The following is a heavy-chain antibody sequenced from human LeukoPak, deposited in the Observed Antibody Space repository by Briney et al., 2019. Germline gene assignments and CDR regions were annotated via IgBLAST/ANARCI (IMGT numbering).Heavy chain of an antibody. CDR1: GFTFGDYA. CDR3: TREGIYCSSTSCYGAFDI. D-gene: IGHD2-2*01. J-gene: IGHJ3*02. V-gene: IGHV3-49*04. CDR2: IRSKAYGGTT. Sequence: PGGSLRLSCTASGFTFGDYAMSWVRQAPGKGLEWVGFIRSKAYGGTTEYAASVKGRFTISRDDSKSIAYLQMNSLKTEDTAVYYCTREGIYCSSTSCYGAFDIWGQGTMVTVSS.